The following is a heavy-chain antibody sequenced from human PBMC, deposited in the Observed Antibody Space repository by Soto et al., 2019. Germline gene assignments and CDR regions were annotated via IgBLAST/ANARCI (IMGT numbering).Heavy chain of an antibody. CDR3: ARVGTTVIPGGGYYYYYYMDV. CDR1: GGSFSGYY. Sequence: QVQLQQWGAGLLKPSETLSLTCAVYGGSFSGYYWSWIRQPPGKGLEWIGEINHSGSTNYNPSLKSRDTISVDTSKNQFSLKLSSVTAADTAVYYCARVGTTVIPGGGYYYYYYMDVWGKGTTVTVSS. J-gene: IGHJ6*03. CDR2: INHSGST. V-gene: IGHV4-34*01. D-gene: IGHD4-17*01.